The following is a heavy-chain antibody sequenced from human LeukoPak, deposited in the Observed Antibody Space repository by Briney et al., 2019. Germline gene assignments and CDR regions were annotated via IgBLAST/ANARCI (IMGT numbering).Heavy chain of an antibody. CDR3: ARDTYYYDSSGYYPSDY. Sequence: ASVKVSCKASGYTFTGYYMHWVRQAPGQGLEWMGWINPNSGGTNYAQKFRGRVTMTRDTSISTAYMELSRLRSDDTAVYYCARDTYYYDSSGYYPSDYWGQGTLVTVSS. J-gene: IGHJ4*02. CDR1: GYTFTGYY. D-gene: IGHD3-22*01. CDR2: INPNSGGT. V-gene: IGHV1-2*02.